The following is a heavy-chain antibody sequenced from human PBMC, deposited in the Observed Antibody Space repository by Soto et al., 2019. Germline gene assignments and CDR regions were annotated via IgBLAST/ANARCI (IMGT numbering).Heavy chain of an antibody. Sequence: QVQLVESGGGVVQPGRSLRLSCAASGFTFSSYGMHWVRQAPGKGLEWVAVIWYDGSNKYYADSVKRRFTISRDNSKNTLYLQMNSLRAEDTAVYYCARDLDDFWSGYRGYYGMDVWGQGTTVTVSS. CDR2: IWYDGSNK. J-gene: IGHJ6*02. CDR1: GFTFSSYG. V-gene: IGHV3-33*01. D-gene: IGHD3-3*01. CDR3: ARDLDDFWSGYRGYYGMDV.